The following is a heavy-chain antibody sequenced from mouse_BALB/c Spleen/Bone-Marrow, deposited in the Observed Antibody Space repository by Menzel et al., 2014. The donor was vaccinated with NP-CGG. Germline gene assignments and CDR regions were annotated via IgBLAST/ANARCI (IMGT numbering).Heavy chain of an antibody. V-gene: IGHV14-3*02. Sequence: EVQLQQSGTELVKPGASVKLSCTAFGFNIKDTYMHWVKQRPEQGLEWIGRIDPANGNTRYDPKFQGKATITADTSSNTAYLQLTSLTSEDTAVYYCARAYYYGSSYYVMDYWGQGTSVTVSS. CDR2: IDPANGNT. CDR1: GFNIKDTY. J-gene: IGHJ4*01. CDR3: ARAYYYGSSYYVMDY. D-gene: IGHD1-1*01.